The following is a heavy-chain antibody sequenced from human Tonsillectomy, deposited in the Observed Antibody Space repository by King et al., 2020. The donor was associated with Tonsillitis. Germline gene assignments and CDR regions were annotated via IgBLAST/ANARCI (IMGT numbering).Heavy chain of an antibody. J-gene: IGHJ6*02. Sequence: VQLVESGGGLVQPGGSLRLSCAASGFTFSSYDMHWVRQATGKGLEWVSAIGTAGDTYYPGSVKGRFTISRENAKNSLYLQMNSLRAGDTAVYYCARATSVLGYGMDVWGQGTTVTVSS. CDR3: ARATSVLGYGMDV. D-gene: IGHD2-8*01. CDR2: IGTAGDT. CDR1: GFTFSSYD. V-gene: IGHV3-13*01.